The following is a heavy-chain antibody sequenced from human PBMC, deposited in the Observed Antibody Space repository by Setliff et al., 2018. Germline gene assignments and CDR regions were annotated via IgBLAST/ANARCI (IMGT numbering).Heavy chain of an antibody. CDR3: ARYDSSGYSTNSYFDY. J-gene: IGHJ4*02. V-gene: IGHV4-4*07. D-gene: IGHD3-22*01. CDR2: IYIGGSA. Sequence: PSETLSLTCTVSGGSISSYYWSWIRQPAGKGLEWIGHIYIGGSANYNPSLKRRVTMSIDTSKNQFSLKLNSVTAADTAVYYCARYDSSGYSTNSYFDYWGQGTLVTVSS. CDR1: GGSISSYY.